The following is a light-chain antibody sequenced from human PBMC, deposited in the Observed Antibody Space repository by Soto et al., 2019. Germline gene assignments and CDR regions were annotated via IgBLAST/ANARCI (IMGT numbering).Light chain of an antibody. CDR2: AAS. Sequence: IKLTQSASFLSASEGDRVTITCRASQGISSYLAWYQQKPGKAPRLLNYAASTLHSGVPSRFSGSGSGTEFTLTISCLQSEDFATYYCEQYYSYSWTFGQGNKVDIK. CDR1: QGISSY. J-gene: IGKJ1*01. CDR3: EQYYSYSWT. V-gene: IGKV1-9*01.